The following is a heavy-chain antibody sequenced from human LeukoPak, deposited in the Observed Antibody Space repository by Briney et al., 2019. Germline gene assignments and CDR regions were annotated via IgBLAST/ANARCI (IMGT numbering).Heavy chain of an antibody. CDR1: GFTFGDNA. CDR3: TRDFWGTNGAPGY. CDR2: IRSKPSGGTT. D-gene: IGHD2-8*01. V-gene: IGHV3-49*04. J-gene: IGHJ4*02. Sequence: AGGPLRLSCTSPGFTFGDNAMGWVRQAPGKGLEWVGFIRSKPSGGTTEYAASVKGRFTISRDDSKTIAYLQMNSLKTEDTAVYYCTRDFWGTNGAPGYWGQGTLVTVSS.